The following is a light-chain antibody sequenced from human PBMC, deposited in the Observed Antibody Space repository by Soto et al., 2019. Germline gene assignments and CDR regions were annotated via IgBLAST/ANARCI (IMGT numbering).Light chain of an antibody. CDR1: HNIRDF. Sequence: DIQMTQSASSLSASLGDRVSIPCRASHNIRDFLNWYQQKPWKAPELLIFSASSLQSGVPSRFSGSGSGTDFTLTIGSLQREDFATYFCQQTSSTPPTFGQGTRVEI. V-gene: IGKV1-39*01. CDR3: QQTSSTPPT. CDR2: SAS. J-gene: IGKJ1*01.